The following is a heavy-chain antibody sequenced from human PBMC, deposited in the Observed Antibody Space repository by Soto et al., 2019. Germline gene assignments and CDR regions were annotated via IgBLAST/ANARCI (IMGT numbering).Heavy chain of an antibody. Sequence: EEQLLESGGGLVQPGGSLRLSCAASGFAFSKYGMSWVRQAPGKGLEWVSGISDGGGNTHYADSVKGRFTISRDNSRNTLYLQMNSLGADDTGVYHCAKVSYNWKPYPWGQGTLVTVSS. D-gene: IGHD1-20*01. CDR3: AKVSYNWKPYP. CDR2: ISDGGGNT. V-gene: IGHV3-23*01. CDR1: GFAFSKYG. J-gene: IGHJ5*02.